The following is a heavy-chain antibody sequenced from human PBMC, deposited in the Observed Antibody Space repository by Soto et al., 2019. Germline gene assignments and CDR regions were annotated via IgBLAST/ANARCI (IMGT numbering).Heavy chain of an antibody. V-gene: IGHV1-3*01. D-gene: IGHD5-12*01. CDR2: INAGNGNT. CDR3: ARGPLRNWFDP. J-gene: IGHJ5*02. Sequence: QVQLVQSGAEVKKPGASVKVSCKASGYTFTSYAMHWVRQAPGQRLEWMGWINAGNGNTKYSQKLQGRVTITKNTFASTAYMELSSLRSEDTAVYYCARGPLRNWFDPWGQGTLVTVSS. CDR1: GYTFTSYA.